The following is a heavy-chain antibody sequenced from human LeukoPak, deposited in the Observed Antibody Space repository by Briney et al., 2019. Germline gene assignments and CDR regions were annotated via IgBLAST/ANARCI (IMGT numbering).Heavy chain of an antibody. CDR1: GFTFSSYG. CDR2: IWYDGSNK. J-gene: IGHJ4*02. CDR3: ARAGKEALLWFGELSPFDY. Sequence: GGSLRLSCAASGFTFSSYGMHWVRQAPGKGLEWVAVIWYDGSNKYYADSVKGRFTISRDNSKNTLYLQMNSLRAEDTAVYYCARAGKEALLWFGELSPFDYWGQGTLVTVSS. V-gene: IGHV3-33*01. D-gene: IGHD3-10*01.